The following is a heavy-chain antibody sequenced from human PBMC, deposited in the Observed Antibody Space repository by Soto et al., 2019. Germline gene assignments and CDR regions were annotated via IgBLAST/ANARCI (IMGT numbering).Heavy chain of an antibody. CDR2: ILYSGST. J-gene: IGHJ4*02. V-gene: IGHV4-39*01. D-gene: IGHD6-19*01. Sequence: QLQLQESGPGLVKPSETLSLTCIVSGGSITRNNHSWGWIRQSPGKGLEWIGSILYSGSTNYNPALKSRVTLSLETSKNQFSLKMSSVTAADTALYYCARLGSSGWYQGSYFDYWGQGTLVTVSS. CDR1: GGSITRNNHS. CDR3: ARLGSSGWYQGSYFDY.